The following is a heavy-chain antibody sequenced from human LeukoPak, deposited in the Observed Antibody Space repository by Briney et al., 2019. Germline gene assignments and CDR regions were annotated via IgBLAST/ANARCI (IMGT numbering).Heavy chain of an antibody. CDR3: AREGGPHYYDSRGKNWFDP. J-gene: IGHJ5*02. CDR2: IYYSGST. V-gene: IGHV4-59*01. D-gene: IGHD3-22*01. CDR1: GGSISSYY. Sequence: SETLSLTCTVSGGSISSYYWSWIRQPPGKGLEWIGYIYYSGSTNYNPSLKSRVTISVDTSKNQFSLKLSSVTAADTAVYYCAREGGPHYYDSRGKNWFDPWGQGILVTVSS.